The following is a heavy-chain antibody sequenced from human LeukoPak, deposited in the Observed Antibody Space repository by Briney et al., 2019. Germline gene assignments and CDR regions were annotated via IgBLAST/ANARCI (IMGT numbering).Heavy chain of an antibody. CDR2: ISITSDYI. CDR1: GFAFSDYS. CDR3: ARDRSSGSHRVVTAFDI. D-gene: IGHD1-26*01. V-gene: IGHV3-21*01. Sequence: GGSLRLSCAASGFAFSDYSMNWVRQAPGKGLEWVSSISITSDYIYYADSVKARFTISRDNAKNSLYLQMNSLRAGDTAVYHCARDRSSGSHRVVTAFDIWGQGTMVTVSS. J-gene: IGHJ3*02.